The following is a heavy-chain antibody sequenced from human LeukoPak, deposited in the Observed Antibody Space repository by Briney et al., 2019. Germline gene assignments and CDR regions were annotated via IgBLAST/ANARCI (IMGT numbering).Heavy chain of an antibody. V-gene: IGHV4-59*01. Sequence: SETLSLTCAVSGGSISGYYWSWIRQPPGKGLEWIGYFYNSATTYYNPSFESRVIISVDMSKNHFSLNLRSVTAADTAVYYCAREEPNYDSGGFYYALFDSWGQGTLVTVSS. CDR3: AREEPNYDSGGFYYALFDS. CDR2: FYNSATT. J-gene: IGHJ4*02. D-gene: IGHD3-22*01. CDR1: GGSISGYY.